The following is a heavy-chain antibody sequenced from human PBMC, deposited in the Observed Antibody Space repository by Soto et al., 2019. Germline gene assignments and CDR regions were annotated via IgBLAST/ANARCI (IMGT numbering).Heavy chain of an antibody. CDR1: GGSISSGGYY. CDR2: IYYSGST. D-gene: IGHD1-26*01. J-gene: IGHJ4*02. Sequence: PSETLSLTCTVSGGSISSGGYYGSWIRQHTGKGLEWIGYIYYSGSTYYNPSLKSRVTISVDTSKNQFSLKLSSVTAADTAVYYCARGSYYGGVDYWGQGTLVTVSS. V-gene: IGHV4-31*03. CDR3: ARGSYYGGVDY.